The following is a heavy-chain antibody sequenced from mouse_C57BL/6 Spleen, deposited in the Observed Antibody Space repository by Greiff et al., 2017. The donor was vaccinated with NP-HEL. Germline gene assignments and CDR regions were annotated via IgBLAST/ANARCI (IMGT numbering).Heavy chain of an antibody. J-gene: IGHJ2*01. CDR1: GYSFTSYY. V-gene: IGHV1-66*01. D-gene: IGHD1-3*01. CDR2: IYPGSGNT. CDR3: ARTRHNSYYFDY. Sequence: QVQLQQSGPELVKPGASVKISCKASGYSFTSYYIHWVKQRPGQGLEWIGWIYPGSGNTKYNEKFKGKATLTADTSSSTAYMQLSSLTSEDSAVYYCARTRHNSYYFDYWGQGTTLTVSS.